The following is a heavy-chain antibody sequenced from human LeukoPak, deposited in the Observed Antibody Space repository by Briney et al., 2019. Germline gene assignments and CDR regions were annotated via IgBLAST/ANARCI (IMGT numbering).Heavy chain of an antibody. J-gene: IGHJ4*02. Sequence: GGSLRLSCAASGFTFSNAFMNWVRQAPGKGLEWVGRIKPKTDGETTEYAAPVKGRFSISRDDSKNMLYLQMNSLKTEDTAVYYCITPLPYSAQGGQGTLVTVSS. V-gene: IGHV3-15*07. D-gene: IGHD2-21*01. CDR2: IKPKTDGETT. CDR1: GFTFSNAF. CDR3: ITPLPYSAQ.